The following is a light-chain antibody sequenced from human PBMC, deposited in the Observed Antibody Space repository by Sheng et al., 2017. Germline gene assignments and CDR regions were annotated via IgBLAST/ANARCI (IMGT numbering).Light chain of an antibody. CDR3: QSYDSSLSGVV. V-gene: IGLV1-40*01. Sequence: QSVLTQPPSVSGAPGQRVAISCNGTTSNIGAGYDVHWYQRLPGTAPKLLIFDNNDRPSGVPDRFSGSKSGTSASLAITGLQAEDEADYYCQSYDSSLSGVVFGGGTKLTVL. J-gene: IGLJ3*02. CDR1: TSNIGAGYD. CDR2: DNN.